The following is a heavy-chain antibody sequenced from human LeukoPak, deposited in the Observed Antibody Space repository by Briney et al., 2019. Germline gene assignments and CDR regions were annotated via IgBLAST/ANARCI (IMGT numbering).Heavy chain of an antibody. V-gene: IGHV3-74*01. CDR3: ARSPPYVVYSNFLFDW. D-gene: IGHD4-11*01. J-gene: IGHJ4*02. CDR1: GFAFSAYW. Sequence: GGSLRLSCAASGFAFSAYWMHWVRQAPGKGLVWVSRLNTDGRDTRYADSVQGRFTISKDNSKNTLYLQMESLRTEDTAVYYCARSPPYVVYSNFLFDWWGQGSLVTVSS. CDR2: LNTDGRDT.